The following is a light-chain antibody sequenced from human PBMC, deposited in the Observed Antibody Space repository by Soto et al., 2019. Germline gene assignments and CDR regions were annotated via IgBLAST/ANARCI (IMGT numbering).Light chain of an antibody. Sequence: EIVLTQSPATLSVSPGERATLSCRASQSVGSDLAWYQQKPGQAPRLLIFGASSRATGIPARFSGSGSGTEFTLTISSLEPEDFAVYYCQQYGSSPWTFGQGTKVDIK. CDR2: GAS. J-gene: IGKJ1*01. V-gene: IGKV3-15*01. CDR1: QSVGSD. CDR3: QQYGSSPWT.